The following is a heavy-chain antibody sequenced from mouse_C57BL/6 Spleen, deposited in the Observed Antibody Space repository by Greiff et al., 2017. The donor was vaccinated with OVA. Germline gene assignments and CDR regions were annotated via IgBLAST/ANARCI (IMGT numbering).Heavy chain of an antibody. CDR2: IDPSDSYT. V-gene: IGHV1-69*01. Sequence: QVQLQQPGAELVMPGALVKLSCKASGYTFTSYWMHWVKQRPGQGLEWIGEIDPSDSYTNYNQKFKGKSTLTVDKSSSTAYMQLSSLTSEDSAVYYCARGAYGGYFDVWGTGTTVTVSS. D-gene: IGHD6-5*01. CDR1: GYTFTSYW. CDR3: ARGAYGGYFDV. J-gene: IGHJ1*03.